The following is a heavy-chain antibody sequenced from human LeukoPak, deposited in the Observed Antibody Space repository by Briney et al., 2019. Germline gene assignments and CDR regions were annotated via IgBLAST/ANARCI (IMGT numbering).Heavy chain of an antibody. CDR3: ARDKSPRGFDP. CDR1: GGSISSYY. Sequence: SETLSLTCTVSGGSISSYYWSWIRQPPGKGLEWIGYIYYSGSTNYNPSLKSRVTISVDTSKNQFSLKLSSVTAADTAVYYCARDKSPRGFDPWGQGTLVTVSS. V-gene: IGHV4-59*01. CDR2: IYYSGST. J-gene: IGHJ5*02.